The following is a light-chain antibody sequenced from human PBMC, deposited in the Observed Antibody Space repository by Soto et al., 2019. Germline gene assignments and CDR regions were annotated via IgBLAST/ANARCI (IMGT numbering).Light chain of an antibody. CDR1: MRDVGAYNL. CDR2: EVS. V-gene: IGLV2-8*01. J-gene: IGLJ2*01. CDR3: SSYAGSNNLV. Sequence: QSALTQPASVSGSAGQSITISCSGTMRDVGAYNLVSWYQQHPGTAPKLMIFEVSQRPSGVPDRFSGSKSGNTASLTVSGLQAEDEADYYCSSYAGSNNLVFGGGTQLTVL.